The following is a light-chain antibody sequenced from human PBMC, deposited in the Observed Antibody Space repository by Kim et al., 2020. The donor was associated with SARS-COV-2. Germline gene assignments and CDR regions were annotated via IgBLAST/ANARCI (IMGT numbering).Light chain of an antibody. J-gene: IGLJ3*02. CDR3: CSYAGNYTLV. Sequence: QSALTQPRSVSGSPGQSVTISCTGTSSDVGGYNYVSWYQQHPGKAPKLVIYAVSKWPSGVPDRFSGSKSGNTASLTISGLQAEDEADYYCCSYAGNYTLVFGGGTQLTVL. CDR1: SSDVGGYNY. CDR2: AVS. V-gene: IGLV2-11*01.